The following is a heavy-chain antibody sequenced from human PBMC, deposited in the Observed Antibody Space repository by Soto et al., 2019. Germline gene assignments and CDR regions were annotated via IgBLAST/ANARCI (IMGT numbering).Heavy chain of an antibody. J-gene: IGHJ6*02. D-gene: IGHD3-10*01. Sequence: ASGKVSCKASGYTFTSYDINWVRQATGQRLEWMGWINAGNGNTEYAQKFQGRVTITRDTSASTAYMELSSLRSEDTAVYYCASSRITMVPYGMDVWGQGTTVNVSS. CDR3: ASSRITMVPYGMDV. CDR2: INAGNGNT. CDR1: GYTFTSYD. V-gene: IGHV1-3*01.